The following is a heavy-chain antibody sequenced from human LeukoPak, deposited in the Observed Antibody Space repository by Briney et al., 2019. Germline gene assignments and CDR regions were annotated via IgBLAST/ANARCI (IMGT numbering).Heavy chain of an antibody. D-gene: IGHD3-22*01. CDR1: GGTFSSYA. Sequence: SVKVSCKAPGGTFSSYAISWVRQAPGQGLEWMGGIIPIFGTANYAQKFQGRVTITADKSTSTAYVELSSLRSEDTAVYYCARGLTGYDSSGYYLDYWGQGTLVTVSS. CDR2: IIPIFGTA. J-gene: IGHJ4*02. CDR3: ARGLTGYDSSGYYLDY. V-gene: IGHV1-69*06.